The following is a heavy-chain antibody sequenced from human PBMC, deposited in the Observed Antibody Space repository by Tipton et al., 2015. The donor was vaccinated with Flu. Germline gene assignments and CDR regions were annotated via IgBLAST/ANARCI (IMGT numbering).Heavy chain of an antibody. CDR3: ARGTTMVRGVIITDYYYGMDV. CDR1: GYTFTGYY. CDR2: INPNSGGT. V-gene: IGHV1-2*04. J-gene: IGHJ6*02. Sequence: QVQLVQSRAEVKKPGASVKVSCKASGYTFTGYYMHWVRQAPGQGLEWMGWINPNSGGTNYAQKFQGWVTMTRDTSISTAYMELSRLRSDDTAVYYCARGTTMVRGVIITDYYYGMDVWGQGTTVTVSS. D-gene: IGHD3-10*01.